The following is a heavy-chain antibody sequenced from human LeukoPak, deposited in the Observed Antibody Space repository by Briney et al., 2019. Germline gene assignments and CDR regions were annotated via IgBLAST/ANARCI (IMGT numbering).Heavy chain of an antibody. CDR1: GFTFSSYS. CDR3: ARVNSSSWYRILYYYYGMDV. CDR2: ISSGSSYI. V-gene: IGHV3-21*01. Sequence: GGSLRLSCAASGFTFSSYSMNWVRQAPGKGLEWVSSISSGSSYIYYADSVKGRFTISRDNAKNSLYLQMNSLRAEDTAVYYCARVNSSSWYRILYYYYGMDVWGQGTTVTVSS. J-gene: IGHJ6*02. D-gene: IGHD6-13*01.